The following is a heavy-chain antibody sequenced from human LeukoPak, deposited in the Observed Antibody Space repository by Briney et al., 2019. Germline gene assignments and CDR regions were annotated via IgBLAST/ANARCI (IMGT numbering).Heavy chain of an antibody. CDR2: IFYTRRT. D-gene: IGHD3-22*01. V-gene: IGHV4-39*02. CDR3: ARERRDDSSGYYSRPRIYYYNYMDV. Sequence: SETLSLTCTVSGGSISNGNYYWGWIRQPPGKGLEWIGSIFYTRRTSDNLSLRSRVTISLNAAKNRYSLRLTSATAADTAVYYCARERRDDSSGYYSRPRIYYYNYMDVWGKGTTVTVSS. J-gene: IGHJ6*03. CDR1: GGSISNGNYY.